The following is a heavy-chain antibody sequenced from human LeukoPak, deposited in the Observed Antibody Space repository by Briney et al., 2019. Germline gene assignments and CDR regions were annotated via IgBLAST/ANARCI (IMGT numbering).Heavy chain of an antibody. D-gene: IGHD3-22*01. Sequence: GGSLRLSCAASGFTFSSYAMSWVRQAPGKGLEWVSAISGSGGSTYYADSVKGRFTISRDNSKNTLYLQMNSLRAGDTAVYYCAKDVYYDSSGSIWRGNYYYYGMDVWGQGTTVTVSS. CDR2: ISGSGGST. CDR1: GFTFSSYA. J-gene: IGHJ6*02. CDR3: AKDVYYDSSGSIWRGNYYYYGMDV. V-gene: IGHV3-23*01.